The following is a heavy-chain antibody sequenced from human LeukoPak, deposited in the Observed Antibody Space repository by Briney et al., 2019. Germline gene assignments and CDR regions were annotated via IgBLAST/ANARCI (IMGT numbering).Heavy chain of an antibody. J-gene: IGHJ6*03. CDR1: GGSISSYY. Sequence: SETLSLTCTVSGGSISSYYWSWIRQPPGKGLEWIGYIYYSGSTNYNPSLKSRVTISVDTSKNQFSLKLSSVTAADTAVYYCAGLSFNRGYYYYYYMDVWGKGTTVTVSS. D-gene: IGHD2/OR15-2a*01. CDR3: AGLSFNRGYYYYYYMDV. CDR2: IYYSGST. V-gene: IGHV4-59*08.